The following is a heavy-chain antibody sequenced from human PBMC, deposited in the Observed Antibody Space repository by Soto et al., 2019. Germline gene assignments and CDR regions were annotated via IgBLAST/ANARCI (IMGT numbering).Heavy chain of an antibody. D-gene: IGHD2-2*01. CDR2: IYYSGST. CDR3: ARAVPAAAYYYYGMDV. V-gene: IGHV4-39*07. CDR1: GGSISSSSYY. Sequence: SETLSLTCTVSGGSISSSSYYWGWIRQPPGKGLEWIGSIYYSGSTYYNPSLKSRVTISVDTSKNQFSLKLSSVTAADTVVYYCARAVPAAAYYYYGMDVWGQGTTVTVSS. J-gene: IGHJ6*02.